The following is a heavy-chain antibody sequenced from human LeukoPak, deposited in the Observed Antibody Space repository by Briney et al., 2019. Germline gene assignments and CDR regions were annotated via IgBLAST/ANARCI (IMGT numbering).Heavy chain of an antibody. D-gene: IGHD2-2*01. CDR1: GFTFRSYW. V-gene: IGHV3-74*01. CDR2: INSDGSST. CDR3: ARDPGCSSTSCCYYYMDV. J-gene: IGHJ6*03. Sequence: GGSLRLSCAASGFTFRSYWMDWVRQAPGKGLVWVSRINSDGSSTSYADSVKGRFTISRDNAKNTLYLQMNSLRAEDTAVYYCARDPGCSSTSCCYYYMDVWGKGTTVTVSS.